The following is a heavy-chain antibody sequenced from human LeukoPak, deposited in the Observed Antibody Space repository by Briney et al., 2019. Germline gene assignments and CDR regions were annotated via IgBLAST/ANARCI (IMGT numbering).Heavy chain of an antibody. D-gene: IGHD1-20*01. CDR3: ARDNGYDSNYYYYYIDV. CDR2: IKQDGSEK. Sequence: GGSLRLSCAASGFTFSSYWMSWVRQAPGKGLEWVANIKQDGSEKYYVDSVKGRFTISRDNAKNSLYLQMNSLRAEDTAVYYCARDNGYDSNYYYYYIDVWGKGTTVTLSS. J-gene: IGHJ6*03. CDR1: GFTFSSYW. V-gene: IGHV3-7*01.